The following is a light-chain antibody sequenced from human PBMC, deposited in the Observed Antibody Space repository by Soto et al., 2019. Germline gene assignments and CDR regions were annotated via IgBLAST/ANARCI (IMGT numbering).Light chain of an antibody. CDR3: VAWDSDLSDVL. J-gene: IGLJ2*01. CDR2: DNN. V-gene: IGLV1-51*01. CDR1: SSNIGKNY. Sequence: QSVLTQSPSVSAAPGQKVTISCSGSSSNIGKNYVSWYQQFPGTAPKLLIYDNNERPSGIPDRFSASRSDTSATLGITGLQTGDEADYYCVAWDSDLSDVLFGGGTKLTVL.